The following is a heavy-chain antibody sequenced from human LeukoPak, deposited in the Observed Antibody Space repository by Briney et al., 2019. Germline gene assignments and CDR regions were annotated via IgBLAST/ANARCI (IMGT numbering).Heavy chain of an antibody. J-gene: IGHJ5*02. CDR2: ISSTASSI. Sequence: GGSLRLSCAASEFTFSSYSMSWVRQAPGKGLEWVSYISSTASSIYYADSVKGRFTISRDNAKNSLYLQMNSLRAEDTAVFYCARDVTYHGGDWFDPWGQGTLVTVSS. CDR3: ARDVTYHGGDWFDP. D-gene: IGHD4-23*01. V-gene: IGHV3-48*04. CDR1: EFTFSSYS.